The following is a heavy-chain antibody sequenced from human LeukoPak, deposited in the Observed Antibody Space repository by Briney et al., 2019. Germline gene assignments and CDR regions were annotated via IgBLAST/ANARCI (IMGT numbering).Heavy chain of an antibody. V-gene: IGHV1-69*05. J-gene: IGHJ3*02. CDR1: GGTFSSYA. CDR2: IIPIFGTA. Sequence: VASVKVSCKASGGTFSSYAISWVRQAPGQGLEWMGGIIPIFGTANYAQKFQGRVTITTDESTSTAYMELSSLRSEDTAVYYCATDRGYVLAAFDIWGQGTMVTVSS. CDR3: ATDRGYVLAAFDI. D-gene: IGHD5-18*01.